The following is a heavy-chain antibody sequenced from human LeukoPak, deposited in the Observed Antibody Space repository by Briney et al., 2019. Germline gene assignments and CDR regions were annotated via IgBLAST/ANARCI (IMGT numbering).Heavy chain of an antibody. J-gene: IGHJ3*02. CDR1: GDSISSYY. D-gene: IGHD2-8*01. CDR3: ARDGLGYAIFDI. Sequence: SETLSLTCTVSGDSISSYYWSWIRQPPGKGLEWIGYIYYSGSTTYNPSLKSRVTISVDTSKNQFSLKLSSVTAADTAVYYCARDGLGYAIFDIWGQGTMVTVSS. V-gene: IGHV4-59*01. CDR2: IYYSGST.